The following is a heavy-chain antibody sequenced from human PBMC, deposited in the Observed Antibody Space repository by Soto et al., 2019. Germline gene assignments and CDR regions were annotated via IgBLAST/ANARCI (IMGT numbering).Heavy chain of an antibody. CDR3: ARHRGPAPVY. J-gene: IGHJ4*02. CDR2: LFYGGTT. V-gene: IGHV4-39*01. D-gene: IGHD3-10*01. CDR1: GGSISCYY. Sequence: SETLSLTCTVSGGSISCYYWTWIRQPPGKGLEWVGSLFYGGTTGYNPSLKSRLTMSLDTSKNHFSLKLRSVTAADTAVYYCARHRGPAPVYWGQGTLVTVSS.